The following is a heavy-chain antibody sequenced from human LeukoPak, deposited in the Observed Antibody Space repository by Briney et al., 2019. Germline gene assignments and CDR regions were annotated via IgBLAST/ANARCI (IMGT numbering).Heavy chain of an antibody. J-gene: IGHJ4*02. D-gene: IGHD2-2*02. CDR1: GYTFTSYG. CDR2: ISAYNGNT. Sequence: GASLKVSCKASGYTFTSYGISWVRQAPGQGLEWMGWISAYNGNTNYAQKLQGRVTMTTDTSTSTAYMELRSLRSDDTAVYYCAREGSYCSSTSCYTFFDYWGQGTLVTVSS. V-gene: IGHV1-18*01. CDR3: AREGSYCSSTSCYTFFDY.